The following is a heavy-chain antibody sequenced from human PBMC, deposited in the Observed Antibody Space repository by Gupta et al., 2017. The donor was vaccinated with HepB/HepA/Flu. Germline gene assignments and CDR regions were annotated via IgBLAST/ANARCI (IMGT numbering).Heavy chain of an antibody. V-gene: IGHV4-34*01. D-gene: IGHD3-10*01. CDR1: GVSFSGYY. CDR2: INHSGST. J-gene: IGHJ6*02. CDR3: ARGELLITMGRGYYYYYGMDV. Sequence: QVQLQQWGAGLLKPSDTLSLTCAVHGVSFSGYYCSWIRRPPGLGLEWIGEINHSGSTNYNPSLKSRVTISVDTSKIQFSLKLSSVTAADTAVYYGARGELLITMGRGYYYYYGMDVWGQGTTVTVAS.